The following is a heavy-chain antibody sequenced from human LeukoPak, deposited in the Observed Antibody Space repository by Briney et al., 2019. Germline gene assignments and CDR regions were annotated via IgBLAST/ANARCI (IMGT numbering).Heavy chain of an antibody. CDR1: SGSFSGYY. D-gene: IGHD6-6*01. CDR2: INHSGST. Sequence: SETLSLTCAVYSGSFSGYYWSWIRQPPGKGLEWIGEINHSGSTNYNPSLKSRVTISVDTSKNQFSLKLSSVTAADTAVYYCARGGEQLSGYWGQGTLVTVSS. V-gene: IGHV4-34*01. CDR3: ARGGEQLSGY. J-gene: IGHJ4*02.